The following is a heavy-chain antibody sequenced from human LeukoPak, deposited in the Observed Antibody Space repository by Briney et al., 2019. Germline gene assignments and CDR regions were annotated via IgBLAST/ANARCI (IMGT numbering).Heavy chain of an antibody. V-gene: IGHV3-11*01. CDR3: ARAFADFWSKGHYYGMDV. J-gene: IGHJ6*02. D-gene: IGHD3-3*01. CDR2: ISSSGSTI. Sequence: PGGSLRLSCAASGFTFSDYYMSWIRQAPGKGLEWVSYISSSGSTIYYADSVKGRFTISRDNAKNSLYLKMNSLRAEDTAVYYSARAFADFWSKGHYYGMDVWAQGTTVTVS. CDR1: GFTFSDYY.